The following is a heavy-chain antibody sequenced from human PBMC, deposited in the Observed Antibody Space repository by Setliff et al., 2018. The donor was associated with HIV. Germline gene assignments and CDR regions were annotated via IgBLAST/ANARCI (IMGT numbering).Heavy chain of an antibody. Sequence: LSLTCSVSGISINGYYWSWIRQSPRTRLEWIGYVSSIGNTNYNPSLKSRVTISVDTSKNQFSLKLSSVTAADTAVYYCARGLSSQTYWGTRPLGLDYWGQGSLVTVSS. CDR2: VSSIGNT. V-gene: IGHV4-4*08. CDR3: ARGLSSQTYWGTRPLGLDY. CDR1: GISINGYY. D-gene: IGHD2-2*01. J-gene: IGHJ4*01.